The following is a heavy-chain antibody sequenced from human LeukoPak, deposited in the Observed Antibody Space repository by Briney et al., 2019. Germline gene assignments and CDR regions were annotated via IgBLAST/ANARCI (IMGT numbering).Heavy chain of an antibody. CDR1: GGSISSYY. CDR2: IYYSGST. D-gene: IGHD3-9*01. Sequence: SETLSLTCTVSGGSISSYYWSWIRQPPGKGLEWIGYIYYSGSTNYNPSLKSRVTISVDTSKNQFSLKLSSVTAADTAVYYCARVAVSGYDILTGYDPLVYFDLWGRGTLVTVSS. J-gene: IGHJ2*01. CDR3: ARVAVSGYDILTGYDPLVYFDL. V-gene: IGHV4-59*01.